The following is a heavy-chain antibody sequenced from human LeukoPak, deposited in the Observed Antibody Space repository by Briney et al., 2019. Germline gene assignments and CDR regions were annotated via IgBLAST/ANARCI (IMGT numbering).Heavy chain of an antibody. V-gene: IGHV4-38-2*02. J-gene: IGHJ4*02. CDR1: GYSISSGYY. D-gene: IGHD3-16*02. CDR2: VYHSGST. Sequence: SETLSLTCTVSGYSISSGYYWGWIRQPPGKGLEWIGSVYHSGSTYYNPSLKSRVTISVDTSKNQFSLKLSSVTAADTAVYYCARVADIVFDYWGQGTLVTVSS. CDR3: ARVADIVFDY.